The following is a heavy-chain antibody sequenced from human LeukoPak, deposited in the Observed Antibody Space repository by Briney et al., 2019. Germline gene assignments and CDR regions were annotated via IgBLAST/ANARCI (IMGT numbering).Heavy chain of an antibody. CDR2: IYPGDSDT. D-gene: IGHD3-3*01. J-gene: IGHJ4*02. Sequence: GESLKISCKGSGYSFTSYWIGWVRQMPGKGLEWMGIIYPGDSDTRYSPSFQGQVTISADKSISTAYLQWSSLKASDTAMYYCARLIHTKLWSGYYPSYYFDYWGQGTLVTVSS. V-gene: IGHV5-51*01. CDR1: GYSFTSYW. CDR3: ARLIHTKLWSGYYPSYYFDY.